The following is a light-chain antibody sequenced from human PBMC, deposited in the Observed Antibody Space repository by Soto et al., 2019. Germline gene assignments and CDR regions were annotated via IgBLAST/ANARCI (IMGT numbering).Light chain of an antibody. CDR3: SSYTCSSALVV. V-gene: IGLV2-14*01. CDR2: DVS. Sequence: QSALTQPASASGSPGQSITISCTGTSSDVGGYNYVSWYQQHPGKAPKLMIYDVSNRPSGVSNRFSGSKSGNTASLTLTGSQPEDEAEYYCSSYTCSSALVVFGGGTQLTVL. J-gene: IGLJ2*01. CDR1: SSDVGGYNY.